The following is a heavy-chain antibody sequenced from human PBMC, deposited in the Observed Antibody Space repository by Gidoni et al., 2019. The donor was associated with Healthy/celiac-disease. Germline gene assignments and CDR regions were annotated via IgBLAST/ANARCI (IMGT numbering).Heavy chain of an antibody. CDR3: AIGPYDSSGYYYAFDI. CDR2: IYPGDADT. J-gene: IGHJ3*02. D-gene: IGHD3-22*01. V-gene: IGHV5-51*01. Sequence: EVQLVQSGAEVKKPGESLTISCKGSGYSFTSYWIGWVRQMPGKGLEWMGIIYPGDADTRYSPSFQGQVTISADKSISTACLQWSSLKASDTAMYYCAIGPYDSSGYYYAFDIWGQGTMVTVSS. CDR1: GYSFTSYW.